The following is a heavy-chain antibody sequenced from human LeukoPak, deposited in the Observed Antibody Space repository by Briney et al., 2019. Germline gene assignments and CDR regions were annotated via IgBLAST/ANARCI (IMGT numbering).Heavy chain of an antibody. CDR3: ARDGVGYYDSSGYYYFQR. D-gene: IGHD3-22*01. CDR2: INSNSGGT. CDR1: GYTFTGYY. Sequence: ASVKVSCKASGYTFTGYYMHWVRQAPGQGLEWMGWINSNSGGTNYAQKFQGRVTMTRDTSISTAYMELSRLRSNDTAVYYCARDGVGYYDSSGYYYFQRWGQGTLVTVST. V-gene: IGHV1-2*02. J-gene: IGHJ1*01.